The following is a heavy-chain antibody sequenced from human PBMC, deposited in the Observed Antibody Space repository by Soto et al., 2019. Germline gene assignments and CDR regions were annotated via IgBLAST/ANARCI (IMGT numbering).Heavy chain of an antibody. D-gene: IGHD3-10*01. V-gene: IGHV3-23*01. CDR1: GSPLNNYA. CDR3: AKGRGGSGSLTPRVDF. J-gene: IGHJ4*02. CDR2: ISGGGDTT. Sequence: EVQLLESGGGLERPGGPLRFPCAASGSPLNNYAMSGVGRAPGKGLEWVSAISGGGDTTSYADSVKGRFTVSRDGSKNTLYLQMNSLRAEDTAVYYCAKGRGGSGSLTPRVDFWGQGTLVTVSS.